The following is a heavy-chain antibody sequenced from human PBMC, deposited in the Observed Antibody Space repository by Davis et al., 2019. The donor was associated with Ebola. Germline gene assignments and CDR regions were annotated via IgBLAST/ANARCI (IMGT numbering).Heavy chain of an antibody. Sequence: GSLRLSCAVSGGSFSGYYWTWIRQPPGTGLEWIGEINHSGGTKYNPSLKSRVTISVDTSKNQFSLELSSVTAADTAMYYCARRGTSSWYAGWFDPWGQGTLVTVSS. D-gene: IGHD6-13*01. CDR3: ARRGTSSWYAGWFDP. CDR1: GGSFSGYY. V-gene: IGHV4-34*01. CDR2: INHSGGT. J-gene: IGHJ5*02.